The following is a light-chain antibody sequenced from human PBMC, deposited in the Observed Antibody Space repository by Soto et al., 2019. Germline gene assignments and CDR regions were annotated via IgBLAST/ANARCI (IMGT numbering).Light chain of an antibody. Sequence: QSVLTQPASVSGSPGQSITISCTGTSSDVGGYKYVSWYQQHPGKAPKLMIYEVSNRPSGVSDRFSGSKSGNTASLTISGLQAEDEADYYCSSYTGSNTRYVFGTGTKVTV. J-gene: IGLJ1*01. V-gene: IGLV2-14*01. CDR1: SSDVGGYKY. CDR2: EVS. CDR3: SSYTGSNTRYV.